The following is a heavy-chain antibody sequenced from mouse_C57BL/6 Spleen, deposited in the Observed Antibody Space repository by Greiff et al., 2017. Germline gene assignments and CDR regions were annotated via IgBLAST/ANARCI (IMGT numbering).Heavy chain of an antibody. CDR3: ARYTNDGYYGAMDY. J-gene: IGHJ4*01. CDR2: IYPGSGNT. Sequence: VQVVESGAELVRPGASVKLSCKASGYTFTDYYINWVKQRPGQGLEWIARIYPGSGNTYYNEKFKGKATLTAEKSSSTAYMQLSSLTSEDSAVYFCARYTNDGYYGAMDYWGQGTSVTVSS. V-gene: IGHV1-76*01. CDR1: GYTFTDYY. D-gene: IGHD2-3*01.